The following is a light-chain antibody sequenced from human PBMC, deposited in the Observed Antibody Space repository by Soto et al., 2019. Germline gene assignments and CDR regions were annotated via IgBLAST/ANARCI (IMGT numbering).Light chain of an antibody. CDR2: SNN. CDR3: AAWDDTLSGSAV. V-gene: IGLV1-47*02. CDR1: SSNIGSNY. Sequence: QSVLAQPPSASGTPGQSVTISCSGSSSNIGSNYVYWYKQLPGRAPKLLIYSNNQRPSGVPDRVSAAKSGTSASLAIRGLRSEDEAYYYCAAWDDTLSGSAVFGGGKKVTVL. J-gene: IGLJ2*01.